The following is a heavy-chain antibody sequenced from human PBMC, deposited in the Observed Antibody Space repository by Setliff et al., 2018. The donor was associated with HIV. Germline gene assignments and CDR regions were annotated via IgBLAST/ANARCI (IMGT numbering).Heavy chain of an antibody. Sequence: SETLSLTCAVYGGSFSGYYWSWIRQPPGKGLEWIGSVSHSGNTDYNISLKSRVTISIDNSNNHFSLKLSSVTAADTAVYYCAREEDYNFWSGYDWFDPWGQGTLVTVSS. J-gene: IGHJ5*02. CDR3: AREEDYNFWSGYDWFDP. D-gene: IGHD3-3*01. V-gene: IGHV4-34*01. CDR2: VSHSGNT. CDR1: GGSFSGYY.